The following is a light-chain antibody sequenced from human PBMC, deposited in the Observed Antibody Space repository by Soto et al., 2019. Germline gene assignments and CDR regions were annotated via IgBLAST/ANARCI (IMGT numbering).Light chain of an antibody. CDR3: ASYTGTNTVI. CDR1: SSDVGGYKY. J-gene: IGLJ2*01. Sequence: QSALTQPASVSGSPGQSITISCTGSSSDVGGYKYVSWYQHHPGKAPKVMIYDATVRPSGVSNRFSGSESGNTASLTISGLQAEDEADYYCASYTGTNTVIFGGGTKLTVL. V-gene: IGLV2-14*03. CDR2: DAT.